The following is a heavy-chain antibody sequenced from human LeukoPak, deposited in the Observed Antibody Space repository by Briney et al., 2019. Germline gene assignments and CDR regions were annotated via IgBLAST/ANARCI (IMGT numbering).Heavy chain of an antibody. D-gene: IGHD3-3*01. CDR1: GASVSSYY. J-gene: IGHJ5*02. Sequence: SDTLSLTCTFSGASVSSYYWDWLRQTPGKGLEWIGYISDTGKTDSNPSLKSRVSISLGPANNPFSLRLRSVTAADSAVYYCATGYYEPFATWGPGILVTVSS. CDR3: ATGYYEPFAT. CDR2: ISDTGKT. V-gene: IGHV4-59*02.